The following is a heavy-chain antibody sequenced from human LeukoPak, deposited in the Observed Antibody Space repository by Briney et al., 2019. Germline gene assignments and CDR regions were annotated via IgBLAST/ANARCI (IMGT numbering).Heavy chain of an antibody. D-gene: IGHD5-24*01. CDR3: ARVRHRRDGYNSDY. J-gene: IGHJ4*02. CDR1: GGSFSGYY. Sequence: SETLSLTCAAYGGSFSGYYWSWIRQPPGKGLEWIGEINHSGSTNYNPSLKSRVTISVDTSKNQFSLKLSSVTAADTAVYYCARVRHRRDGYNSDYWGQGTLVTVSS. V-gene: IGHV4-34*01. CDR2: INHSGST.